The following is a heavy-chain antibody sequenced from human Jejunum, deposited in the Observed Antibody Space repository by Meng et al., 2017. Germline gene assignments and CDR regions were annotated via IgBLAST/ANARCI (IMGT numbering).Heavy chain of an antibody. CDR2: IYHSGTT. D-gene: IGHD1-7*01. Sequence: VQLQGSGPGLVSPSGTLSLTCAVSGGSITGTNWWTWVRQAPGKGLVWIGEIYHSGTTNYNPSLKSRVAISADKSKNQFSLNLYSLSAADTAVYYCATRTRDSFDYWGQGSLVTVSS. CDR1: GGSITGTNW. J-gene: IGHJ4*02. V-gene: IGHV4-4*02. CDR3: ATRTRDSFDY.